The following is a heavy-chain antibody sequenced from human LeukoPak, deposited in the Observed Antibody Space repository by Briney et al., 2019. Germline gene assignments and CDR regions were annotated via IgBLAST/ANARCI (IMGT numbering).Heavy chain of an antibody. D-gene: IGHD6-13*01. V-gene: IGHV3-53*01. Sequence: GGSLRRSCAASGDTVSGNYMSWVRQAPGKGLEWVSVIYSGGSTYYADSVKGRFTISRDNSKNTLYLQMNSLRAEDTAVYYCARDRKAAGFDYWGQGTLVTVSS. CDR3: ARDRKAAGFDY. CDR1: GDTVSGNY. J-gene: IGHJ4*02. CDR2: IYSGGST.